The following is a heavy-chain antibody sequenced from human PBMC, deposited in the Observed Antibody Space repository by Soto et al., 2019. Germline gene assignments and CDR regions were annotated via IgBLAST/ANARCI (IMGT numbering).Heavy chain of an antibody. CDR3: AREGAASHSYYYGTDV. Sequence: SETLSLTCTVSGGSISSGDAYWSWIRQSPGKGLEWIGYTYHRGSPYYNPSLESRVTISVDTSKNQFSLKLNSVTAADTAVYYCAREGAASHSYYYGTDVWGQGTTVTVSS. CDR2: TYHRGSP. V-gene: IGHV4-30-4*01. CDR1: GGSISSGDAY. J-gene: IGHJ6*02. D-gene: IGHD3-16*01.